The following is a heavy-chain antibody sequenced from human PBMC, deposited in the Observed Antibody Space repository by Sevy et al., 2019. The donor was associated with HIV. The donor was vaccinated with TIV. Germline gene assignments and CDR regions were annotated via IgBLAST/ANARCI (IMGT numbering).Heavy chain of an antibody. Sequence: GGFLRLSCAASGFSFSSYSVSWVRQAPGKGLEWVASIGSSNSYIYYADSVKGRFTISRDNAKNSLFLHMNTLRAEDTAVYYCARSYSSSWYILYYFEYWGQGTPVTVPQ. J-gene: IGHJ4*02. CDR1: GFSFSSYS. CDR2: IGSSNSYI. CDR3: ARSYSSSWYILYYFEY. V-gene: IGHV3-21*01. D-gene: IGHD6-13*01.